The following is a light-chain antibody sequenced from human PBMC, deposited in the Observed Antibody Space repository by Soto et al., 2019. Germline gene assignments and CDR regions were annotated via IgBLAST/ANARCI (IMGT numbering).Light chain of an antibody. CDR1: QTISTH. CDR3: QQSLTIPYT. Sequence: DIQMTQSPSSLSASVGDRVTITCRASQTISTHLNWYQQKPGKAPKLLIYAASTLQSGVPSRFSGSGSGTDFTFTISSLQPEDFATYYCQQSLTIPYTFGQGTKLEIK. CDR2: AAS. V-gene: IGKV1-39*01. J-gene: IGKJ2*01.